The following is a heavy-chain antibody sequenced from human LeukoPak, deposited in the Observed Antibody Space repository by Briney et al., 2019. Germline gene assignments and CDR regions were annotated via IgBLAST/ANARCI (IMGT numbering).Heavy chain of an antibody. D-gene: IGHD3-10*01. CDR1: GGSISSSSYF. CDR3: AVLPWFGESPGN. Sequence: SETLSLTCTVSGGSISSSSYFWGWIRQPPGKGLEWIGNIYYSGSTYYNPSLKSRVIISVDTSKNQFSLKLSSVTAADTAVYYCAVLPWFGESPGNWGQGTLVTVSS. CDR2: IYYSGST. J-gene: IGHJ4*02. V-gene: IGHV4-39*01.